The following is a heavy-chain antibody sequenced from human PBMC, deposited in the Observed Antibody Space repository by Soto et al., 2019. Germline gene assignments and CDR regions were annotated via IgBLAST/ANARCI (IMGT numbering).Heavy chain of an antibody. D-gene: IGHD4-4*01. Sequence: ASVKVSCKASGYTFTSYYMHWVRQAPGQGLEWMGIINPSGGSTNYAQKFQGRVTITADKSTSTAYMELSSLRSEDTAVYYCARSHDYSNYHLDYWGQGTLVTVSS. J-gene: IGHJ4*02. V-gene: IGHV1-46*01. CDR2: INPSGGST. CDR1: GYTFTSYY. CDR3: ARSHDYSNYHLDY.